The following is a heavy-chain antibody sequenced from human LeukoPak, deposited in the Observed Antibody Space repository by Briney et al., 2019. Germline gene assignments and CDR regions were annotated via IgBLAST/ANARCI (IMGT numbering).Heavy chain of an antibody. D-gene: IGHD1-14*01. Sequence: ASVKVSCKASGYTFTSYDINWVRQATGQGLEWMGWMNPNSGNTGYAQKFQGRVTMTRNTSISTAYMELSSLRFEDTAVYYCATRRVTLYPGGMDVWGQGTTVTVSS. CDR2: MNPNSGNT. CDR1: GYTFTSYD. CDR3: ATRRVTLYPGGMDV. J-gene: IGHJ6*02. V-gene: IGHV1-8*01.